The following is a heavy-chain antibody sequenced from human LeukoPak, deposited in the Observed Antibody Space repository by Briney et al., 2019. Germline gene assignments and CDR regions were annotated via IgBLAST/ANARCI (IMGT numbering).Heavy chain of an antibody. V-gene: IGHV3-74*01. J-gene: IGHJ4*02. CDR2: INGDGSAT. CDR1: GFTFSGHW. D-gene: IGHD7-27*01. CDR3: ARDLNWGQVDY. Sequence: PGGSLRLSCAASGFTFSGHWMYWLRQAPGKGLAWVSRINGDGSATNYAGSMKGRFTISGDNARNIVYLQMNSLREDDTAVYYCARDLNWGQVDYWGQGTLVTVSS.